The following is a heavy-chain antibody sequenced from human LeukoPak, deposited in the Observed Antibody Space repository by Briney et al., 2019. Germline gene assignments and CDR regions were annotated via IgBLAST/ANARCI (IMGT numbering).Heavy chain of an antibody. CDR2: IRSKANSYAT. D-gene: IGHD1-1*01. Sequence: PGGSLRLSCAASGFTFSGSAMHWVRQASGKGLEWVGRIRSKANSYATAYAASVKGRFTISRDDSKNTAYLQMNSLKTEDTAVYYCTRHVPVGWNDGRVWFDPWGQGTLVTVSS. J-gene: IGHJ5*02. CDR3: TRHVPVGWNDGRVWFDP. CDR1: GFTFSGSA. V-gene: IGHV3-73*01.